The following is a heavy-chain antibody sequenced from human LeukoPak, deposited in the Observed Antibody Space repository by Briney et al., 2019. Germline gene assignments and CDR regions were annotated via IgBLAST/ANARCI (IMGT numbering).Heavy chain of an antibody. CDR1: GGSFSGYY. CDR3: ARGRRGGYNVVVPANWFDP. V-gene: IGHV4-34*01. J-gene: IGHJ5*02. Sequence: SETLSLTCAVYGGSFSGYYWSWIRQPPGKGLEWIGEINHSGSTNYNPSLKSRVTISVDTSKNQFSLKLSSVTAADTAVYYCARGRRGGYNVVVPANWFDPWGQGILVTVSS. CDR2: INHSGST. D-gene: IGHD2-2*01.